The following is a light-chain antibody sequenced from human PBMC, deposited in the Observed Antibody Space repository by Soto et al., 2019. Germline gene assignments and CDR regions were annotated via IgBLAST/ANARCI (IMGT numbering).Light chain of an antibody. CDR2: EVS. J-gene: IGLJ3*02. CDR3: SSYTSSRTWV. Sequence: QSALTQPASVSGSPGQSITISCTGTSSDVGAYNYVSWSQQHPGKAPKLMIYEVSNRPSGISNRFSGSKSGNTASLTISGLQAEDEADYYCSSYTSSRTWVFGGGTKVTVL. CDR1: SSDVGAYNY. V-gene: IGLV2-14*01.